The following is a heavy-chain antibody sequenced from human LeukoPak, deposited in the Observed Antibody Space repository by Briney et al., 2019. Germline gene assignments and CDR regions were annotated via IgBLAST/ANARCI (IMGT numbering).Heavy chain of an antibody. Sequence: GGSLRLSCAASGFTFNYYAMHWVRQAPGKGLGWVAVISYDGTNKYYADSVKGRFTISRDNSKNTLCLQMNSLRPEDTAVYYCARGAAEAGTFDSWGQGTLVTVSS. CDR1: GFTFNYYA. D-gene: IGHD1-1*01. CDR2: ISYDGTNK. J-gene: IGHJ4*02. V-gene: IGHV3-30*04. CDR3: ARGAAEAGTFDS.